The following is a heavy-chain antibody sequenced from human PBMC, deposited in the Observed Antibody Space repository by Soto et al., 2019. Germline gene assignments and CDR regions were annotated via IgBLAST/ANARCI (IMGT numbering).Heavy chain of an antibody. J-gene: IGHJ6*02. V-gene: IGHV3-23*01. Sequence: GGSLRLSCAASGFTFSNYAMNWVRQAPGKGLEWVSSISGSGGNTYYADSVKGRFTLSRDNSKNTAYLQMNSLKTEDTAVYYCTSYTDSSGYYYYYGMDVWGQGTTVTVSS. CDR2: ISGSGGNT. CDR3: TSYTDSSGYYYYYGMDV. CDR1: GFTFSNYA. D-gene: IGHD3-22*01.